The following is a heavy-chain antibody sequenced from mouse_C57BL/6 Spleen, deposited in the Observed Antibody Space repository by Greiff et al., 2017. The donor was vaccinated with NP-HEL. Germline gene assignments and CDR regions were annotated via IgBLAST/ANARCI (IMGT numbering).Heavy chain of an antibody. J-gene: IGHJ1*03. Sequence: QVQLQQSGAELVRPGASVTLSCKASGYTFTDYEMHWVKQTPVHGLEWIGAIDPETGGTAYNQKFKGKAILTADKSSSTAYMELRSLTSEDSAVYYCTRQGITTVVATLGRKDWYFDVWGTGTTVTVSS. CDR3: TRQGITTVVATLGRKDWYFDV. CDR2: IDPETGGT. V-gene: IGHV1-15*01. CDR1: GYTFTDYE. D-gene: IGHD1-1*01.